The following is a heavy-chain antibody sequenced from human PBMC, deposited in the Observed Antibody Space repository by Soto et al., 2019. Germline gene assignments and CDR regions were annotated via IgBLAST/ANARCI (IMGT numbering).Heavy chain of an antibody. D-gene: IGHD6-19*01. Sequence: GASVKVSCKVSGYTLTELSMHWVRQAPGKGLEWMGWINPEDGETNYAQKFQGRVTMTRDTSISTAYMELSRLRSDDTAVYYCARGAVAGTGHFDYWGQGTLVTVSS. CDR2: INPEDGET. CDR3: ARGAVAGTGHFDY. V-gene: IGHV1-24*01. J-gene: IGHJ4*02. CDR1: GYTLTELS.